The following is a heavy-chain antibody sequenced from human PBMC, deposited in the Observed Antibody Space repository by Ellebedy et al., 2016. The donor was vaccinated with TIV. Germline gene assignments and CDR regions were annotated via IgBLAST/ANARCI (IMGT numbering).Heavy chain of an antibody. J-gene: IGHJ4*02. CDR1: GFTFSSYG. CDR2: ISYDGSNK. CDR3: AKDRVDTAILYYFDY. Sequence: GGSLRLSXAASGFTFSSYGMHWVRQAPGKGLEWVAVISYDGSNKYYADSVKGRFTISRDNSKNTLYLQMNSLRAEDTAVYYCAKDRVDTAILYYFDYWGQGTLVTVSS. D-gene: IGHD5-18*01. V-gene: IGHV3-30*18.